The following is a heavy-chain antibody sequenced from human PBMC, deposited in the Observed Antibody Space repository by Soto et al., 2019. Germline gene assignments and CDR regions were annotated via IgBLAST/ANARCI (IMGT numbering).Heavy chain of an antibody. CDR1: GYTHTELS. V-gene: IGHV1-24*01. J-gene: IGHJ3*02. CDR2: FDPEDGET. D-gene: IGHD5-12*01. Sequence: AASVKVSCKVSGYTHTELSMHWVRQAPGRGLEWMGGFDPEDGETIYAQKFQGRVTMTEDTSTDTAYMELSSLRSEDTAVYYCATARRWLKSASAFDIWGQGTMVTVSS. CDR3: ATARRWLKSASAFDI.